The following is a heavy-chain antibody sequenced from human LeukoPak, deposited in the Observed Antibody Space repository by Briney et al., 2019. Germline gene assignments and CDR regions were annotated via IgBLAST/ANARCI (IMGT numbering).Heavy chain of an antibody. Sequence: ASVKVSCKASGYIFTSYDINWVRQATGQGLEWMGWMNPNSGNTGYAQKFQGRVTMTRNTSISTAYMELSSLRSEDTAVYYCARSSVQYGSGSRCLGYWGQGTLVTVSS. J-gene: IGHJ4*02. D-gene: IGHD3-10*01. CDR1: GYIFTSYD. CDR2: MNPNSGNT. CDR3: ARSSVQYGSGSRCLGY. V-gene: IGHV1-8*01.